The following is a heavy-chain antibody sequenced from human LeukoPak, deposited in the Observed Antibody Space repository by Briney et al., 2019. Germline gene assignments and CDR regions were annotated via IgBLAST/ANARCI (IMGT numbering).Heavy chain of an antibody. V-gene: IGHV3-74*01. Sequence: GGSLRLSCAASGFTFSSYAMNWVRQAPGKGLVWVSRINTDGSSTSYADSVKGRFTISRDNAENTLYLQMNSLRAEDTAVYYCTRGGGGRPFDSWGQGTLVTVSS. CDR3: TRGGGGRPFDS. CDR2: INTDGSST. D-gene: IGHD3-16*01. J-gene: IGHJ4*02. CDR1: GFTFSSYA.